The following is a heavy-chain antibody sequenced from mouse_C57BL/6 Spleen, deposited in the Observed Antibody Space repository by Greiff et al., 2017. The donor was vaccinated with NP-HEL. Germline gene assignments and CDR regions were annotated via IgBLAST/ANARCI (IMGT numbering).Heavy chain of an antibody. CDR2: IYPGDGDT. Sequence: QVQLQQSGPELVKPGASVKISCKASGYAFSSSWMNWVKQRPGKGLEWIGRIYPGDGDTNYNGKFKGKATLTADKSSSTAYMPLSSLTSEDSAVYFCARSDYRYYFDYWGQGTTLTVSS. J-gene: IGHJ2*01. D-gene: IGHD2-4*01. CDR3: ARSDYRYYFDY. V-gene: IGHV1-82*01. CDR1: GYAFSSSW.